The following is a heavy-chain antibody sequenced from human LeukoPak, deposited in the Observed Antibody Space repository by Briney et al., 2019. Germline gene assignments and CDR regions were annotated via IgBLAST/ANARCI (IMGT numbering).Heavy chain of an antibody. V-gene: IGHV5-51*01. Sequence: GESRQISGQGSGSSFTNYWIAWVRRLPGKGLEWMGIIYPDDSDTKYSPSFQGQVTISADKSISTAYLQWNSLEASDTAMYYCARHPIYCSGGTCFSSNYFDYWGQGTLVTVSS. J-gene: IGHJ4*02. D-gene: IGHD2-15*01. CDR1: GSSFTNYW. CDR3: ARHPIYCSGGTCFSSNYFDY. CDR2: IYPDDSDT.